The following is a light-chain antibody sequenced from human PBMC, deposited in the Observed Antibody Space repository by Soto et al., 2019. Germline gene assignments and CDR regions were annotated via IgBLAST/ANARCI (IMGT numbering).Light chain of an antibody. CDR1: QSIGNNY. CDR2: GAS. V-gene: IGKV3-20*01. J-gene: IGKJ1*01. CDR3: QQYGSSPWT. Sequence: EIVLTQSPGTLSLSPGERATLSCRASQSIGNNYLAWYQQRPGLAPRLLIYGASSRATGIPDRFSGSGSGTDFTLTISRLEPEDLAVFYCQQYGSSPWTFGQGTKVEIK.